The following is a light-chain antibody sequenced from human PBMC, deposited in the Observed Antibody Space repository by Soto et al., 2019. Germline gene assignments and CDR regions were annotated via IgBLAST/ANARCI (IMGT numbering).Light chain of an antibody. CDR2: AAS. Sequence: DIQMTQSPSSVSASVGDRVTITCRASQGVGNWLAWYQQKPGKAPKLLIYAASNLESGVPARFSGSGSGTDFTLTISSLQPEDFATYFCQQADRFPLTFGQGTRLEIK. CDR3: QQADRFPLT. J-gene: IGKJ2*01. V-gene: IGKV1D-12*01. CDR1: QGVGNW.